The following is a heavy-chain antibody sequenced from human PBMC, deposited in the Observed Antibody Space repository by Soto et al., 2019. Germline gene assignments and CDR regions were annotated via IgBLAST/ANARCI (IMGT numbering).Heavy chain of an antibody. CDR2: ISSVGSRE. J-gene: IGHJ4*02. Sequence: QVQLVESGGGVVQPGGSLRLSCAASGVTFNTYIMHWVRQAPGKGLEWVSGISSVGSREYYADSVKGRFIISRDNSKTTLFLQMNSLRVEDTAVYYCARVGTSMVHDYWGQGTQVTVSS. CDR1: GVTFNTYI. CDR3: ARVGTSMVHDY. D-gene: IGHD5-18*01. V-gene: IGHV3-30-3*01.